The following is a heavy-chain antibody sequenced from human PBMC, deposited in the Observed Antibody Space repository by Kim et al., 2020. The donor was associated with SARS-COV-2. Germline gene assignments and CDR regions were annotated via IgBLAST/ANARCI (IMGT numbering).Heavy chain of an antibody. J-gene: IGHJ4*02. Sequence: AASVKGRFTISRDDSKNTAYLQMNSLKTEDTAVYYCTRQLGRQPLYYFDYWGQGTLVTVSS. V-gene: IGHV3-73*01. D-gene: IGHD6-13*01. CDR3: TRQLGRQPLYYFDY.